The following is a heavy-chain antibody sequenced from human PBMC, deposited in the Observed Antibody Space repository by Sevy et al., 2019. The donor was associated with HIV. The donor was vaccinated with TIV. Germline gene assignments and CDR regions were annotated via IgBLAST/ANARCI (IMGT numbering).Heavy chain of an antibody. J-gene: IGHJ4*02. CDR2: INPNSGGT. CDR1: GYTFTGYY. V-gene: IGHV1-2*02. CDR3: ASPPVSGATHPFDY. Sequence: ASVKVSCKASGYTFTGYYMHWVRQAPGQGLEWMGWINPNSGGTNYALKFQGRVTMTRDTSISTAYMELSRLRSDDTAVYYCASPPVSGATHPFDYWGQGTLVTVSS. D-gene: IGHD1-26*01.